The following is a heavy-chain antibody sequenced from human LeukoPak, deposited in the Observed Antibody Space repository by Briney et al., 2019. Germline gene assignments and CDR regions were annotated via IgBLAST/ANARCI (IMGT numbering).Heavy chain of an antibody. CDR2: IWYDGSNK. D-gene: IGHD6-19*01. J-gene: IGHJ4*02. CDR3: ARGAQAVAASLDY. CDR1: GFPFSNFG. Sequence: GGSLRLSCAASGFPFSNFGMHWVRQAPGKGLEWVAMIWYDGSNKYYVDSVKGRFTISRDNSRNTVYLQMNSLRAEDSAVYYCARGAQAVAASLDYWGQGTLVTVSS. V-gene: IGHV3-33*01.